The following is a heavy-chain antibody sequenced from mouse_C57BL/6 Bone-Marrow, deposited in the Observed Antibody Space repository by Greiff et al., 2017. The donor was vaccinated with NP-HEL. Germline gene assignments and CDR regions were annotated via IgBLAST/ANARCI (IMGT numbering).Heavy chain of an antibody. CDR1: GFTFSSYA. J-gene: IGHJ1*03. Sequence: EVKLMESGGGLVKPGGSLKLSCAASGFTFSSYAMSWVRQTPEKRLEWVATISDGGSYTYYPDNVKGRFTISRDNAKNNLYLQMSHLKSEDTAMYYCARGEGITVWGTGTTVTVSS. V-gene: IGHV5-4*03. D-gene: IGHD1-1*01. CDR2: ISDGGSYT. CDR3: ARGEGITV.